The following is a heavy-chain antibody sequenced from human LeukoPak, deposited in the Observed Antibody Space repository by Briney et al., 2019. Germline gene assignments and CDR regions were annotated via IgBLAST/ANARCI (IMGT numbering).Heavy chain of an antibody. CDR1: GVTLSSNY. D-gene: IGHD2-21*01. J-gene: IGHJ4*02. CDR3: ASSILGY. CDR2: LYRGATT. V-gene: IGHV3-66*01. Sequence: GGSLRLSCAASGVTLSSNYMSWGREAPGNGLVCVSVLYRGATTYYADSVTCRFTLSRANSPTTLYLQMPRLRAEDTAVYYCASSILGYWGQGPLVTVSS.